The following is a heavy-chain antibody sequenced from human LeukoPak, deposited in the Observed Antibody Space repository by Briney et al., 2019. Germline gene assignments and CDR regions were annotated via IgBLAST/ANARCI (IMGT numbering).Heavy chain of an antibody. J-gene: IGHJ4*02. Sequence: PGGSLRLSCAASGFTVSSNYMSWVRQAPGKGLEWVSVIYSGGSTYYADSVKGRFTISRDNSKNTLYLQMNSLRAEDTAVYYCARGRSSYYLAYWGQGTLVAVSS. D-gene: IGHD3-22*01. CDR2: IYSGGST. V-gene: IGHV3-53*01. CDR1: GFTVSSNY. CDR3: ARGRSSYYLAY.